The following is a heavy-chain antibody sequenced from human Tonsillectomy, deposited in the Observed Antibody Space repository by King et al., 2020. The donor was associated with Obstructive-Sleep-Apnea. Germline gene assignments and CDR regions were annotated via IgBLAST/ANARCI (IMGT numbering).Heavy chain of an antibody. V-gene: IGHV4-31*03. Sequence: VQLQESGPGLVKPSQTLSLTCTVSSGSISSAGYYWSWIRQHPGKGLEWIGYIYYSGSTFYNPSLESRVIISVDTSKNQFSLKLSSVTAADTAMYYCARVDGRYYYYMDVWGQGTTVTVSS. J-gene: IGHJ6*02. CDR2: IYYSGST. CDR1: SGSISSAGYY. D-gene: IGHD4-17*01. CDR3: ARVDGRYYYYMDV.